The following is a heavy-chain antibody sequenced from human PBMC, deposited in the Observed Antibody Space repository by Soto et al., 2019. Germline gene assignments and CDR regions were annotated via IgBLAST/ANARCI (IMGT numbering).Heavy chain of an antibody. Sequence: EVQLVESGGDVVKPGGSLRLSCAASGFTFSNGWMNWVRQAPGKGLEWVGRIKSKDDDGTIDNAAPVKGRFTISRDDSKNTLFLEMTSLRIKDTGMYFCTTGLVTAIPLSEYWGQGTLVTVSS. J-gene: IGHJ4*02. CDR3: TTGLVTAIPLSEY. D-gene: IGHD2-21*02. V-gene: IGHV3-15*07. CDR2: IKSKDDDGTI. CDR1: GFTFSNGW.